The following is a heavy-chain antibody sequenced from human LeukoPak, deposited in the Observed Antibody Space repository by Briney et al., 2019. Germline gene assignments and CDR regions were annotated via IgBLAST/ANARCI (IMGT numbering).Heavy chain of an antibody. J-gene: IGHJ4*02. Sequence: SETLSLTCTVSGGSISDYYWSWIRQPPGKGLEWIGYINYSGSTNYNPSLESRVTISGDTSKNQFSLKLSSVAAADTAVYYCARDRGGVPSAKGAYYFDYWGQGTLVTVSS. D-gene: IGHD2-2*01. CDR1: GGSISDYY. CDR2: INYSGST. V-gene: IGHV4-59*12. CDR3: ARDRGGVPSAKGAYYFDY.